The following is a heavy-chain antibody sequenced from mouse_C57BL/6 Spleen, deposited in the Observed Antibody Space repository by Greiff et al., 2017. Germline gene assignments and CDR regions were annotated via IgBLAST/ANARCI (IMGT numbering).Heavy chain of an antibody. V-gene: IGHV1-69*01. D-gene: IGHD1-1*01. J-gene: IGHJ4*01. Sequence: QVQLQQPGAELVMPGASVKLSCKASGYTFTSYWIHWVKQRPGQGLEWIGEIDPSGSYTNYNQKFKGKSTLTVDKSSSTAYMQLSSLTSEDSAVYYCSRSGSGLYSAMDYWGQGTSVTVCS. CDR1: GYTFTSYW. CDR3: SRSGSGLYSAMDY. CDR2: IDPSGSYT.